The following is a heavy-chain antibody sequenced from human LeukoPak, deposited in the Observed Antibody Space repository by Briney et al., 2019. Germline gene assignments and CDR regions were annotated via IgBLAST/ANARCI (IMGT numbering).Heavy chain of an antibody. CDR3: ASLIDGYSS. D-gene: IGHD5-24*01. CDR2: INPNSGGT. Sequence: GASVKVSCKASGGTFSSYAISWVRPAPGQGLEWMGWINPNSGGTNYAQKFQGWVTMTRDTSISTAYMELSRLRSDDTAVYYCASLIDGYSSWGQGTLVTVSS. CDR1: GGTFSSYA. J-gene: IGHJ4*02. V-gene: IGHV1-2*04.